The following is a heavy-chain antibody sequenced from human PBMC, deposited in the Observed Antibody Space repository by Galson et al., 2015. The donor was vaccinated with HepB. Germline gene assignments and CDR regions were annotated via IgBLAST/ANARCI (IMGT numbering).Heavy chain of an antibody. CDR2: INPDGSK. V-gene: IGHV3-74*01. J-gene: IGHJ4*02. Sequence: SLRLSCAASGFTLSSSWMSWVGQAPGKGLVCVSHINPDGSKNYADSVKGRFTISRDNAKNTLYLQMNSLRVEDTAVYYCATGRHMIVVDHPGHWGQGTLVTVSS. CDR1: GFTLSSSW. CDR3: ATGRHMIVVDHPGH. D-gene: IGHD3-22*01.